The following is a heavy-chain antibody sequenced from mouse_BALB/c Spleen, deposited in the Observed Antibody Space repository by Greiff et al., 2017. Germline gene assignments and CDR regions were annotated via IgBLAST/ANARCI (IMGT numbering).Heavy chain of an antibody. Sequence: QVQLQQSGPELVKPGASVKISCKASGYAFSSSWMNWVKQRPGQGLEWIGRIYPGDGDTNYNGKFKGKATLTADKSSSTAYMQLSSLTSVDSAVYFCARERTYYRYDGDYYAMDYWGQGTSVTVSS. D-gene: IGHD2-14*01. V-gene: IGHV1-82*01. CDR1: GYAFSSSW. J-gene: IGHJ4*01. CDR2: IYPGDGDT. CDR3: ARERTYYRYDGDYYAMDY.